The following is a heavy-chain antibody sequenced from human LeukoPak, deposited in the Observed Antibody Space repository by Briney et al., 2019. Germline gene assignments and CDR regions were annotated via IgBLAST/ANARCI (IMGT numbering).Heavy chain of an antibody. Sequence: PRASVKVSCKASGYTFTGYYMHWVRQAPGQGLEWMGWINPDSGGTNYAQKFQGRVTMTRDTSISTAYMELSRLRSDDTAVYYCAAVRHDYGDYSDYWGQGTLVTVSS. J-gene: IGHJ4*02. CDR3: AAVRHDYGDYSDY. CDR2: INPDSGGT. D-gene: IGHD4-17*01. CDR1: GYTFTGYY. V-gene: IGHV1-2*02.